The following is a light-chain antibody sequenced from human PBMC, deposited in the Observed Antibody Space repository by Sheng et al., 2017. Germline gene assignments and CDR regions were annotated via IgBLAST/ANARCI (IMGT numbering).Light chain of an antibody. J-gene: IGKJ4*01. Sequence: EIVVTQSPGTLSLSPGERATLSCRTSESISSYLAWYQLRPGQAPRLLIYGASIRAAGIPDRFSASGSGSDFTLTISRLEPEDFATYYCQQYYSYPPAFGGGTKVEIK. CDR1: ESISSY. V-gene: IGKV3-20*01. CDR3: QQYYSYPPA. CDR2: GAS.